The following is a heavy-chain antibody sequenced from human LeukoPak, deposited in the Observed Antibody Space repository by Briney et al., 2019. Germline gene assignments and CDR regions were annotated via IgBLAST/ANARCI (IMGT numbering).Heavy chain of an antibody. D-gene: IGHD3-22*01. CDR1: GFSFSDYS. V-gene: IGHV3-21*04. CDR2: ISSGSSYI. Sequence: PGGSLRLSCAGSGFSFSDYSMNWVRQAPGKGLEWVSSISSGSSYINYADSVKGRFTISRDNSKNTLYLQMNSLRAEDTAIYYCARSPLDTSMTIYFDKWGLGTLVTVSS. CDR3: ARSPLDTSMTIYFDK. J-gene: IGHJ4*02.